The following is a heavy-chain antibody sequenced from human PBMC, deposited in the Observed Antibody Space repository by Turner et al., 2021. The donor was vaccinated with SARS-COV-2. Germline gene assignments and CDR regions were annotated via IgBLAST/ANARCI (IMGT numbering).Heavy chain of an antibody. CDR1: GFTVSSNY. V-gene: IGHV3-53*04. CDR3: ARETWGRDPDY. J-gene: IGHJ4*02. CDR2: IYSGGST. D-gene: IGHD3-16*01. Sequence: EVQLVESGGGLVQPGGSQRLSCAASGFTVSSNYMSWVRQAPGKGLEWVSVIYSGGSTYYADSVKGRFTISRHNSKNTLYLQMNSLRAEDTAVYYCARETWGRDPDYWGQGTLVTVSS.